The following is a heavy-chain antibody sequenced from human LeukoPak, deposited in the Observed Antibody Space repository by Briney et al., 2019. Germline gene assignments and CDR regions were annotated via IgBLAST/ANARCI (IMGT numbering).Heavy chain of an antibody. Sequence: PGGSLRLSCAASGFTFSSYSMTWVRQAPGKGLEWVSSISSSSSYIYYADSVKGRFTISRDNAKNSLYLQTNSLRAEDTAVYYCARRGATQNVFDYWGQGTLVTVSS. V-gene: IGHV3-21*01. J-gene: IGHJ4*02. CDR2: ISSSSSYI. CDR1: GFTFSSYS. CDR3: ARRGATQNVFDY. D-gene: IGHD1-26*01.